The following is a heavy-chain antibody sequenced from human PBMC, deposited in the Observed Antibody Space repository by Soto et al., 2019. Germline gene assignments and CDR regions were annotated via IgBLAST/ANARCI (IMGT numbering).Heavy chain of an antibody. CDR1: GFTFSSYA. D-gene: IGHD3-3*01. CDR2: ISGSGGST. Sequence: PGGSLRLSCAASGFTFSSYAMSWVRQAPGKGLEWVSAISGSGGSTYYADSVKGRFTISRDNSKNTLYLQMNSLRAEDTAVYYCAKDTGTIFGVVIIPVFDYWGQGTLVTVSS. V-gene: IGHV3-23*01. CDR3: AKDTGTIFGVVIIPVFDY. J-gene: IGHJ4*02.